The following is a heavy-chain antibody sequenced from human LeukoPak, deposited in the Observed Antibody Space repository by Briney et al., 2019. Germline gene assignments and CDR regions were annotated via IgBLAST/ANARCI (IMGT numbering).Heavy chain of an antibody. D-gene: IGHD1-26*01. CDR1: GYTFSSYG. CDR3: ARWDPSGTYHNWFDP. J-gene: IGHJ5*02. V-gene: IGHV1-18*01. Sequence: GASVKVSCKASGYTFSSYGISWVRQAPGQGLEWMGWISVYNGNTNYAEKFQGRVTMTTDISTSTAYMELRSLRSDDTVVYYCARWDPSGTYHNWFDPWGQGTLVTVSS. CDR2: ISVYNGNT.